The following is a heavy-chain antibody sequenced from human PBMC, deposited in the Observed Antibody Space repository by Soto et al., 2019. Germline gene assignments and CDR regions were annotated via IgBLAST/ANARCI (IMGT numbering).Heavy chain of an antibody. Sequence: SVKVSCKASGFTFTSSAVQWVRQARGQRLEWIGWIVVGSGNTNYGQKFQERVTITRDMSTSTAYMELSSLRSEDTAVYYCAAIRGYRLDYYYYYGMDVWGQGTTVTVSS. V-gene: IGHV1-58*01. CDR3: AAIRGYRLDYYYYYGMDV. J-gene: IGHJ6*02. CDR2: IVVGSGNT. D-gene: IGHD5-18*01. CDR1: GFTFTSSA.